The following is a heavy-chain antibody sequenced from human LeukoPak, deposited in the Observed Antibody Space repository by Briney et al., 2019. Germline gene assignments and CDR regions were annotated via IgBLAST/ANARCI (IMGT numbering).Heavy chain of an antibody. CDR2: IYYSGST. CDR1: GGSISSYY. CDR3: ARRSGGSGWYYFDY. V-gene: IGHV4-59*08. Sequence: SETLSLTCTVSGGSISSYYWSWIRQPPGKGLEWIGYIYYSGSTNYNPSLKSRVTISVDTSKNQLSLKLSSVTAADTAVYYCARRSGGSGWYYFDYWGQGTLVTVSS. J-gene: IGHJ4*02. D-gene: IGHD6-19*01.